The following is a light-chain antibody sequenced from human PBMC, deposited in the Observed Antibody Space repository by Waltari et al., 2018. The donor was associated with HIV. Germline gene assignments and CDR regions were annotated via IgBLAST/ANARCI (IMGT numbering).Light chain of an antibody. CDR3: MQTLQTPWT. Sequence: DIVMTQSPLSLPVTPGEPASISRRSTQSLQRSNGYKYLDWFLQKPGQAPQLLIYLGSNRASGVPDRFSGSGSGTDFTLQISRVEAEDVGVYYCMQTLQTPWTFGQGTKVEIK. CDR1: QSLQRSNGYKY. J-gene: IGKJ1*01. CDR2: LGS. V-gene: IGKV2-28*01.